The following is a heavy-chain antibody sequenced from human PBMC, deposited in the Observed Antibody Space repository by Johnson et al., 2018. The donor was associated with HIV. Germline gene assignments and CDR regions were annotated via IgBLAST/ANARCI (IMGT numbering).Heavy chain of an antibody. J-gene: IGHJ3*02. CDR2: ISWNSGST. Sequence: EVQLVESGGGLVQPGRSLRLSCAASGFTFDDYAMHWVRQAPGKGLEWVSGISWNSGSTYYADSVKGRFTISRDNSKNTLYLQMNSLRAEDTAVYYCARDPCGGDCADAFDIWGQGTMVTVSS. CDR1: GFTFDDYA. D-gene: IGHD2-21*02. CDR3: ARDPCGGDCADAFDI. V-gene: IGHV3-9*01.